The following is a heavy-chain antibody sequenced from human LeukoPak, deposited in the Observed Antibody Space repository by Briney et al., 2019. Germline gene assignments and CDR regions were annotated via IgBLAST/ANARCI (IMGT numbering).Heavy chain of an antibody. D-gene: IGHD2-2*01. Sequence: SVKVSCKASGGTFSSYAISWVRQAPGQGLEWMGGIIPIFGTANYAQKFQGRVTITADESTSTAYMELSSLRSEDTAVYYCARGDLYCSSTSCYAGGDYYYYMDVWGKGTTVTISS. V-gene: IGHV1-69*13. CDR1: GGTFSSYA. CDR2: IIPIFGTA. CDR3: ARGDLYCSSTSCYAGGDYYYYMDV. J-gene: IGHJ6*03.